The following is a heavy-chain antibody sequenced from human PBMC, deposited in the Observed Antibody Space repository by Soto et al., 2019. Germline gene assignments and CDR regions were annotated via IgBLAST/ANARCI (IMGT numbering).Heavy chain of an antibody. V-gene: IGHV2-5*02. CDR3: AHSPNVDTAMGLEYYFDY. Sequence: SGPTLVNPTQTLTLTCTFSGFSLSTSGVGVGWIRRPPGKALEWLALIYWDDDKRYSPSLKSRLTIAKDTSKNQVVLTMTNMDPVDTATYYCAHSPNVDTAMGLEYYFDYWGQGTLVTVSS. J-gene: IGHJ4*02. CDR1: GFSLSTSGVG. D-gene: IGHD5-18*01. CDR2: IYWDDDK.